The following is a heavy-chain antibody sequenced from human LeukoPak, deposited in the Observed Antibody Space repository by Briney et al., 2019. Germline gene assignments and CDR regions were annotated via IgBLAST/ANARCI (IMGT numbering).Heavy chain of an antibody. V-gene: IGHV3-21*01. CDR2: ISSSSSYI. D-gene: IGHD3-22*01. Sequence: GGSLRLSXAASGFTFSSYSMNWVRQAPGKGLEWVSSISSSSSYIYYADSVKGRFTVSRDNAKNSLYLQMNSLRAEDTAVYYCARDPYDSSGYYYGYWGQRTLVTVSS. J-gene: IGHJ4*02. CDR3: ARDPYDSSGYYYGY. CDR1: GFTFSSYS.